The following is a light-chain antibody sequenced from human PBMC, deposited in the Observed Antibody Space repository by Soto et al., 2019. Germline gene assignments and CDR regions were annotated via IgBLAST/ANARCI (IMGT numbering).Light chain of an antibody. Sequence: EIVMTQSPATLSVSPGERATLSCRASQSVSSNLAWYQQKPGQAPRLLIYGASSRATGIPNRFSGSGSGTEFTLTISSLQSGDAAVYYCQQYYEWPRGTFGQGTKVDIK. CDR1: QSVSSN. CDR3: QQYYEWPRGT. J-gene: IGKJ1*01. CDR2: GAS. V-gene: IGKV3D-15*01.